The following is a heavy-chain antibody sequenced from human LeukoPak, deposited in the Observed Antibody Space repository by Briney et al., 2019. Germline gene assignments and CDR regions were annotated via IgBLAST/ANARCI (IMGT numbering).Heavy chain of an antibody. V-gene: IGHV3-23*01. CDR1: GFTFGSSA. D-gene: IGHD6-13*01. J-gene: IGHJ4*02. CDR2: FSRSGPDT. CDR3: AKGSLGSWYYFDY. Sequence: GGSLRLSCAASGFTFGSSAMSWVRQAPGKGPEWVSTFSRSGPDTYYADSVKGRFTTFRDNSKNTLYLQMNSLRAEDTAVYYCAKGSLGSWYYFDYWGQGTLVTVSS.